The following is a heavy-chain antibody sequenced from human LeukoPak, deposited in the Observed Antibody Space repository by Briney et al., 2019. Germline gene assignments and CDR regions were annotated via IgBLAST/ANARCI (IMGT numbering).Heavy chain of an antibody. CDR3: ARSYNWNSNWFDP. D-gene: IGHD1-7*01. CDR2: INHSGST. Sequence: PSETLSLTCAVYGGSFSGYYWSWIRQPPGKGLEWIGEINHSGSTNYNPSLKSRVTISVDTSKNQFSLKLNSVTAADTAVYYCARSYNWNSNWFDPWGQGTLVTVSS. J-gene: IGHJ5*02. V-gene: IGHV4-34*01. CDR1: GGSFSGYY.